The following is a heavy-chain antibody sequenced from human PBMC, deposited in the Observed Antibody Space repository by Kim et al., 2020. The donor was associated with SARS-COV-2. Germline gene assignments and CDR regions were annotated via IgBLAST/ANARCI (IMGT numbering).Heavy chain of an antibody. V-gene: IGHV4-59*08. Sequence: SDTLSLTCTVSGGSISSYDWSWIRQPPGKGLEWIGYIYYSWSTNYNPSLKSRVTISVDTSKNQFSLKLGSVTAAYTAVYYCARGITMVRGAHLLLYGMDVWGHGTPVTVSS. J-gene: IGHJ6*02. CDR1: GGSISSYD. CDR2: IYYSWST. CDR3: ARGITMVRGAHLLLYGMDV. D-gene: IGHD3-10*01.